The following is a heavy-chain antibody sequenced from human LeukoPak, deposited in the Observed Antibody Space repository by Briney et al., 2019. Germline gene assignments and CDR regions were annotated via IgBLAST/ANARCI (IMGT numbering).Heavy chain of an antibody. CDR3: ARGYWNFDY. Sequence: GGSLRLSCTPSRFSFSNYWMAWVRQAPGKGLEWVGNINQDGSERNYVDSVKGRSTISRDNAKNSLFLQMNSLRVEDTAVYYCARGYWNFDYWGQGTLVTVSS. J-gene: IGHJ4*02. V-gene: IGHV3-7*04. D-gene: IGHD2-21*01. CDR2: INQDGSER. CDR1: RFSFSNYW.